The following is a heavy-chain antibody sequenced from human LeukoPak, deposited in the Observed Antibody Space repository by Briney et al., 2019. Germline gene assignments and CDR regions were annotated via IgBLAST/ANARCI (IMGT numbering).Heavy chain of an antibody. V-gene: IGHV1-18*01. D-gene: IGHD2-2*01. CDR3: ARDYCSSTSCYAAYDY. CDR1: GYTFTSYG. Sequence: ASVKVSCKASGYTFTSYGISWVRQAPGQGLEWMGWISAYNGNTNYAQKLQGRVTITADESTSTAYMELSSLRSEDTAVYYCARDYCSSTSCYAAYDYWGHGTLVTVSS. J-gene: IGHJ4*01. CDR2: ISAYNGNT.